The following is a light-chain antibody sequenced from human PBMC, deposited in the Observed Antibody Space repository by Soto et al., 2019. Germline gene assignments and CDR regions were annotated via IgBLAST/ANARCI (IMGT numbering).Light chain of an antibody. Sequence: EIVLTQSPATLSLSTGERATLSCRASQNVANYLDWYQQTPGQAPRLLIYESSNRATGIAARFSGSGSGTDFTLTISSLEPEDFAVYYCQQYGSSTITFGQGTRLEN. CDR2: ESS. J-gene: IGKJ5*01. CDR1: QNVANY. V-gene: IGKV3-11*01. CDR3: QQYGSSTIT.